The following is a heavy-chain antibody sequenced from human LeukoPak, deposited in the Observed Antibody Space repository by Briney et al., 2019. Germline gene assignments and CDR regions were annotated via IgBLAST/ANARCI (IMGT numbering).Heavy chain of an antibody. CDR1: GFSVNAAW. J-gene: IGHJ5*02. CDR2: ISDTGTT. CDR3: TRGHYGP. Sequence: GGSLTLSCAVSGFSVNAAWMNWARQAPGKGLEWVGRISDTGTTEYAAPVKGRFTVSRDSKNTLYRQMNSLKAEDTAVYHCTRGHYGPWGQGTLVTVSS. V-gene: IGHV3-15*07. D-gene: IGHD3-10*01.